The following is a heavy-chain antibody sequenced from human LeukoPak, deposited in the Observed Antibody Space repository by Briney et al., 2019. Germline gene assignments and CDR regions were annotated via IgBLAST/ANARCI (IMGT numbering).Heavy chain of an antibody. CDR3: AKGIAARNYYYYYGMDV. CDR2: ISWNSGSM. CDR1: GLTLDDYA. Sequence: GRGLRLSCADSGLTLDDYARHWVGQAPGRGGERGAGISWNSGSMGYADSVKGRFTISRDNAKNSLYLQMNSLRAEDTALYYCAKGIAARNYYYYYGMDVWGQGTTVTVSS. J-gene: IGHJ6*02. V-gene: IGHV3-9*01. D-gene: IGHD6-6*01.